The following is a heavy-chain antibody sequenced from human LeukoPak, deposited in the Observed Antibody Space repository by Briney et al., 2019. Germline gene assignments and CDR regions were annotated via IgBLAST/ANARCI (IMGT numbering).Heavy chain of an antibody. J-gene: IGHJ4*02. D-gene: IGHD6-13*01. CDR1: GGSFSGYY. CDR3: ASGTRPGIAAAGILGY. Sequence: PSETLSLTCAVYGGSFSGYYWSWIRQPPGKGLEWIGEINHSGSTNYNPSLKSRVTISVDTSKNQFSLKLSSVTAADTAVYYCASGTRPGIAAAGILGYWGQGTLVTVSS. V-gene: IGHV4-34*01. CDR2: INHSGST.